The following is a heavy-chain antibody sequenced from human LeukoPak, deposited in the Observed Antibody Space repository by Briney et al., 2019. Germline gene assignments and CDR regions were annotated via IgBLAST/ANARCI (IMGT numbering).Heavy chain of an antibody. CDR1: GGSVSSYY. CDR2: VYNSGST. CDR3: VRDWEGFNFDI. Sequence: SETLSLTCTVSGGSVSSYYWSWVRQPPGEGLEWIAYVYNSGSTNCNPSLKSRVTISVDRSKNQFSLKMNSVTAADTAVYYCVRDWEGFNFDIWGQGTMVTVSS. J-gene: IGHJ3*02. V-gene: IGHV4-59*02. D-gene: IGHD1-26*01.